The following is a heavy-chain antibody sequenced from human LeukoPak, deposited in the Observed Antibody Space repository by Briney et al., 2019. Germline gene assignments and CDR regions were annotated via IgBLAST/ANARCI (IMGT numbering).Heavy chain of an antibody. V-gene: IGHV3-23*01. Sequence: GGSLRLSCAASGFIFSNYGMNWVRQAPGKGLEWVSAISISGTKTYYADSVKGRFTISRDNSKNTLYLQMYSLRAGDTAVYYCANEIRPNDYWGQGTLVTVSS. CDR1: GFIFSNYG. CDR2: ISISGTKT. J-gene: IGHJ4*02. D-gene: IGHD4-17*01. CDR3: ANEIRPNDY.